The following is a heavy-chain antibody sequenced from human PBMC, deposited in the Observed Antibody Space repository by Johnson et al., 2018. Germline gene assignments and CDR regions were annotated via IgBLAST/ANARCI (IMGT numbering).Heavy chain of an antibody. CDR3: AKALRYFDWLSRPLYYYYYMDV. Sequence: VQLVQSGGGLVQPGGSLRLSCAASGFTFSSYAMSWVRQAPGKGLEWVSAISGSGGSTYYADSVKGRFTISRDNSKNTLYLQMNSLRAEDTAVYYCAKALRYFDWLSRPLYYYYYMDVWGKGTTVTVSS. D-gene: IGHD3-9*01. V-gene: IGHV3-23*04. CDR1: GFTFSSYA. CDR2: ISGSGGST. J-gene: IGHJ6*03.